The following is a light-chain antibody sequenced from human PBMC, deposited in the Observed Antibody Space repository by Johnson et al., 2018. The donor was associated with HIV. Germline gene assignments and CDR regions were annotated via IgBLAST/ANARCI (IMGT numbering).Light chain of an antibody. Sequence: QSVLTQPPSVSAAPGQKVTISCSGSSSNIGNNYVSWYQQLPGTAPKLLIYENTKRPSGIPDRFSGSKSGTAATLGITGLQTGDDADYSCGTWDRSLSAGGVFGTGTKVTVL. CDR3: GTWDRSLSAGGV. V-gene: IGLV1-51*02. CDR2: ENT. CDR1: SSNIGNNY. J-gene: IGLJ1*01.